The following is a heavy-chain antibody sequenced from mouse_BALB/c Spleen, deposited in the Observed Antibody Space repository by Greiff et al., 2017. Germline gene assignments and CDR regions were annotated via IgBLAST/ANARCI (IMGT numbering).Heavy chain of an antibody. Sequence: EVQLQQSGPELVKPGASVKISCKASGYSFTGYYMHWVKQSHVKSLEWIGRINPYNGATSYNQNFKDKASLTVDKSSSTAYMELHSLTSEDSAVYYCARSDPLITTVVADYWGQGTTLTVSS. CDR3: ARSDPLITTVVADY. J-gene: IGHJ2*01. V-gene: IGHV1-26*01. D-gene: IGHD1-1*01. CDR1: GYSFTGYY. CDR2: INPYNGAT.